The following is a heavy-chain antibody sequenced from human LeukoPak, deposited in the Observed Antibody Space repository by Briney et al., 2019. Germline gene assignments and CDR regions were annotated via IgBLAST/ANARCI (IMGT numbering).Heavy chain of an antibody. V-gene: IGHV4-34*01. CDR1: GGSFSGYY. J-gene: IGHJ4*02. D-gene: IGHD2-8*01. Sequence: SETLSLTCAVYGGSFSGYYWSWIRQPPGKGLEWIGEINHSGSTNYNPSLKSRVTISVDTSKNQFSLKLSSVTAAGTAVYYCARIGCCTNGVCFDYWGQGALVTVSS. CDR3: ARIGCCTNGVCFDY. CDR2: INHSGST.